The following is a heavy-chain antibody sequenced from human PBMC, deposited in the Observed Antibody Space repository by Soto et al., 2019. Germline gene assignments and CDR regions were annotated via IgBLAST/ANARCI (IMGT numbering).Heavy chain of an antibody. Sequence: QVQLVQSGAEVKKPGTSVKVSFTASGYTFRSHVISWVRQAPGQGLQWIGGVSEENDKTNYAQSLQRSVTMTKDTYTTIGYMELRSRRADDPAVYYCARELGYCRSGACQREGCDPWGQGTLVIVSS. J-gene: IGHJ5*02. CDR1: GYTFRSHV. CDR2: VSEENDKT. CDR3: ARELGYCRSGACQREGCDP. V-gene: IGHV1-18*01. D-gene: IGHD2-2*01.